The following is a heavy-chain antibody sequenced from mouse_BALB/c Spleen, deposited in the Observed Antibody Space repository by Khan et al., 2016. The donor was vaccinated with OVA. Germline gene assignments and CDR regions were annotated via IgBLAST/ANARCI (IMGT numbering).Heavy chain of an antibody. CDR3: ATAYYRSYFDY. Sequence: VRLQQSGAELGRPGSSVKLSCKTSGFTFTSYGRKWVRQRPGKGLEWMGYIYPGNGYTVNNKNFQATATQTPDPSTSTTSMQHTHLTSEDSATDFSATAYYRSYFDYWGQGTTLTVSS. D-gene: IGHD2-14*01. J-gene: IGHJ2*01. CDR1: GFTFTSYG. V-gene: IGHV1S134*01. CDR2: IYPGNGYT.